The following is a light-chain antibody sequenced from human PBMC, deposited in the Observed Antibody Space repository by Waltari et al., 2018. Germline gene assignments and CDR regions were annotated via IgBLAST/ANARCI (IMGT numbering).Light chain of an antibody. CDR2: WAS. CDR3: QQYYRPPYT. J-gene: IGKJ2*01. V-gene: IGKV4-1*01. CDR1: QRVLYSSNNINY. Sequence: DIVVTQSPDSLAASLGERVTINCKSPQRVLYSSNNINYLAWYQQKPGQPPRLLMHWASTRESGVPDRFSGSGTGTDFTLTISSLQAEDVAVYYCQQYYRPPYTFGQGTKLEIK.